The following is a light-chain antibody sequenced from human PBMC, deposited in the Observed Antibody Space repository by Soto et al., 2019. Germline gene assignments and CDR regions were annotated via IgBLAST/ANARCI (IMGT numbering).Light chain of an antibody. CDR1: SSDDGSYNF. V-gene: IGLV2-8*01. CDR2: DVI. CDR3: SSYGGSNSFIL. J-gene: IGLJ2*01. Sequence: QSALPQPPSASGSPGQSVTMSCTGTSSDDGSYNFVSWYQHHPGKAPKLILYDVIKRPSGVPDRFSGSKSGNTASLTVSGLQAEDEADYYCSSYGGSNSFILFGGGTKVTVL.